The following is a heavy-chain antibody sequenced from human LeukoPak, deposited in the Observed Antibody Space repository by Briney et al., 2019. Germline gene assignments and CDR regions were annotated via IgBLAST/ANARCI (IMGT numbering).Heavy chain of an antibody. V-gene: IGHV1-2*02. CDR2: INPSGGGT. Sequence: ASVKVSCKASGYTFTSYYMHWVRQAPGQGLEWMGIINPSGGGTDYAQNFQGRVTMTRDTSISTAYMELSRLRSDDTAMYFCARGDRRTLWAPLDYWGQGTLVTVSS. CDR1: GYTFTSYY. CDR3: ARGDRRTLWAPLDY. D-gene: IGHD5-18*01. J-gene: IGHJ4*02.